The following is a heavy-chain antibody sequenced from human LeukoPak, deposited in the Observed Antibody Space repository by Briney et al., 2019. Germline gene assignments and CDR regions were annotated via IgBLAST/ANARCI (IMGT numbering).Heavy chain of an antibody. V-gene: IGHV4-59*12. CDR2: IYYSGTT. CDR3: ARDLATSGWSGYYDAFDI. Sequence: PSETLSLTCTVSGGSISSYYWSWIRQPPGKGLEWIGYIYYSGTTNYNPSLKSRVTISVDTSKNQFSLKLSSVTAADTAVYYCARDLATSGWSGYYDAFDIWGQGTMVIVSS. CDR1: GGSISSYY. D-gene: IGHD3-3*01. J-gene: IGHJ3*02.